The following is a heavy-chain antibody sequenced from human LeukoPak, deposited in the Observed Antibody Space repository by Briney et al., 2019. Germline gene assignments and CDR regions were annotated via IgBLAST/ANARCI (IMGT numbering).Heavy chain of an antibody. CDR2: ISGSGGST. CDR3: ARGGTMVRGNGMDV. CDR1: GFTFSSYA. D-gene: IGHD3-10*01. V-gene: IGHV3-23*01. J-gene: IGHJ6*02. Sequence: TGGSLRLSCAASGFTFSSYAMSWVRQAPGKGLEWVSAISGSGGSTYYADSVRGRFTISRDNSKNTLYLQMNSLRAEDTAVYYCARGGTMVRGNGMDVWGQGTTVTVSS.